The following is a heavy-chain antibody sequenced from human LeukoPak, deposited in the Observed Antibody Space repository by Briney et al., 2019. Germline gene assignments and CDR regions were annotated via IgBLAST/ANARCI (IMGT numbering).Heavy chain of an antibody. Sequence: GGSLRLSCAASGFTFSSYAMSWVRQAPGKGLEWVAVISYDGGNKYYADSVKGRFTISRDNSKNTLYLQMNSLRAEDTAVYYCAREGRGVIDYWGQGTLVTVSS. J-gene: IGHJ4*02. CDR2: ISYDGGNK. CDR3: AREGRGVIDY. V-gene: IGHV3-30*04. CDR1: GFTFSSYA. D-gene: IGHD3-10*01.